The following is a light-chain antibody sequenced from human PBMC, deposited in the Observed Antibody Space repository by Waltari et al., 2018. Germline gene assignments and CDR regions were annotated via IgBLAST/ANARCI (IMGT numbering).Light chain of an antibody. J-gene: IGKJ4*01. CDR1: QSVYTY. CDR3: HQRSNWPLT. Sequence: EIVFTQSPATLSLSPGDTATVSCRASQSVYTYLAWYQHKPGQVPRLLIYDASKRATGVPARFSGSGSGADFTLIISSLEPEDFAVYYCHQRSNWPLTFGGGTKVDIK. V-gene: IGKV3-11*01. CDR2: DAS.